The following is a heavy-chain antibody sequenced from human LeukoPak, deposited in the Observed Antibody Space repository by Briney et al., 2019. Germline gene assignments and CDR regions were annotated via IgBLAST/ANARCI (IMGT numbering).Heavy chain of an antibody. CDR3: ARHVIENFDY. J-gene: IGHJ4*02. D-gene: IGHD3-22*01. CDR1: GGSFSGYY. V-gene: IGHV4-34*01. Sequence: SETLSLTCAVYGGSFSGYYWSWIRQPPGKGLEWIGEINHSGSTNYNPSLKSRVTISVDTSKNQFSLKLSSVTAADTAVYYCARHVIENFDYWGQGTLVTVSS. CDR2: INHSGST.